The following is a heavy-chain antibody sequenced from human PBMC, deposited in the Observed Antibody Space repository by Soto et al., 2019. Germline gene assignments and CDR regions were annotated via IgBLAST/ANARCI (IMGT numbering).Heavy chain of an antibody. CDR3: ARSDSRGWPFLVDS. Sequence: SETLSLTCTVSGGSISRSDYYWSWIRQHPGKGLEWIGYIYYSGSTYYNPSLRSRVTMSVDTSKNQFSLKLSSLTAADTAVYNCARSDSRGWPFLVDSWGQGILVTVSS. CDR2: IYYSGST. D-gene: IGHD3-22*01. CDR1: GGSISRSDYY. V-gene: IGHV4-31*03. J-gene: IGHJ4*02.